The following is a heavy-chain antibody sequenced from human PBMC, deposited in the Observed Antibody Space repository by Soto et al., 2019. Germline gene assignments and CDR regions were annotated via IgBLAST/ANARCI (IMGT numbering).Heavy chain of an antibody. CDR1: GFKFSDYA. J-gene: IGHJ6*02. CDR2: ISGGDERT. Sequence: EVQLLESGGGLVQPGGSLRLSCAASGFKFSDYAMTWVRQAPGKGLEWVSTISGGDERTYYADSVKGRFSISRDNPRNTVYLHKNNLRAEDTALYHCVKDWTGSTCPCMDVWGQGTTVTVSS. D-gene: IGHD6-13*01. CDR3: VKDWTGSTCPCMDV. V-gene: IGHV3-23*01.